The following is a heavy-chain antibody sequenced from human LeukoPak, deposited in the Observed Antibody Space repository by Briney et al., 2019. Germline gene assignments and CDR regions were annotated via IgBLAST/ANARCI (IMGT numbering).Heavy chain of an antibody. CDR3: ARGEYYYDSSGYYLFGY. J-gene: IGHJ4*02. CDR1: GFTFDDYG. V-gene: IGHV3-20*03. Sequence: GSLRLSFAASGFTFDDYGMSWGRQAPGKGVEWVSGINWNGGSTGYADSVKGRFPSSSDNAQNSLYLQMNSLRAEDTALYYCARGEYYYDSSGYYLFGYWGQGTLVTVSS. D-gene: IGHD3-22*01. CDR2: INWNGGST.